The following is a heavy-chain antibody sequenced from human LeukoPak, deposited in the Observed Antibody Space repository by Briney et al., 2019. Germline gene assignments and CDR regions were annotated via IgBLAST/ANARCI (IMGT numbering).Heavy chain of an antibody. J-gene: IGHJ4*02. D-gene: IGHD1-26*01. CDR2: IRNDGSNS. CDR1: GFTFSSYG. CDR3: AKDQGAYSGSYGFDY. Sequence: QAGGSLRLSCAASGFTFSSYGMHWVRQAPGKGLEWVAFIRNDGSNSYYADSVKGRFTISRDNSKNTLYLQMNSLRAEDTAVYYCAKDQGAYSGSYGFDYWGQGTLVTVSS. V-gene: IGHV3-30*02.